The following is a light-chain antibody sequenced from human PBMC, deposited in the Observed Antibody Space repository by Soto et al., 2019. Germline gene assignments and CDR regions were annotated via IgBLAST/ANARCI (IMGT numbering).Light chain of an antibody. CDR2: AAS. Sequence: DIQMTQSPSSLSASLGDRVTITCRASQGIGIYLAWFQQRPGKVPKLLIYAASALQSGVPSRFSGSGSETDFTLTISSLQPEDVATYYCQNYNSGPLTFGAGTKVEVK. CDR3: QNYNSGPLT. J-gene: IGKJ4*01. V-gene: IGKV1-27*01. CDR1: QGIGIY.